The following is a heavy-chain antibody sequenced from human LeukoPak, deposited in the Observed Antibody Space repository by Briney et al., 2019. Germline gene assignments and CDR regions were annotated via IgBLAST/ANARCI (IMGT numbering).Heavy chain of an antibody. CDR1: GFTFSSYA. CDR3: AKDSAYSSGWYYFDP. D-gene: IGHD6-13*01. CDR2: ISGSGGST. J-gene: IGHJ4*02. V-gene: IGHV3-23*01. Sequence: GGSLRLSCAASGFTFSSYAMNWVRQAPGKGLEWDSGISGSGGSTYYADSVKGRFTISRDNSKNTLYLQMNSLRAEDTAVYYCAKDSAYSSGWYYFDPWGQGILVTVSS.